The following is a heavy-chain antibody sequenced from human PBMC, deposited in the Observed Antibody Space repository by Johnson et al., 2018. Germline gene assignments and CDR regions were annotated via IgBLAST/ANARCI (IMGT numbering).Heavy chain of an antibody. V-gene: IGHV1-69*01. D-gene: IGHD1-14*01. CDR2: IIPILGTA. CDR1: GGTFSSYA. CDR3: AKPEPNHEAFDI. J-gene: IGHJ3*02. Sequence: QVQLVESGAEVTKPGSSVKVSCKASGGTFSSYAISWVRQAPGPGLEWMGGIIPILGTANYAQKFNGSFTIPADESTSTAYMARSRLRSEDTAVYYCAKPEPNHEAFDIWGQGTMVTVSS.